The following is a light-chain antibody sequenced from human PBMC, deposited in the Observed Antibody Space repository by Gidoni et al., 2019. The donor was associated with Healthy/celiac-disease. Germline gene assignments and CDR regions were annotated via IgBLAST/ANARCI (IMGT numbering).Light chain of an antibody. CDR2: DAS. CDR3: QQRSNWPPGFT. Sequence: EIVLTQSPATLSLSPGERATLSCRASQSVSSYLAWYQQKPGQAPRLLIYDASNRATGIPARFSGSGSGTDFPLTISSLEPEDFAVYYCQQRSNWPPGFTFGPXTKVDIK. CDR1: QSVSSY. J-gene: IGKJ3*01. V-gene: IGKV3-11*01.